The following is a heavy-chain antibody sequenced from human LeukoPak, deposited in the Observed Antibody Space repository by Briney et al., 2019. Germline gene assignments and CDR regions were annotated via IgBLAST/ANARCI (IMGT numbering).Heavy chain of an antibody. J-gene: IGHJ4*02. V-gene: IGHV3-7*01. CDR3: SGGAAPGSFDY. CDR1: GLTFSSYW. D-gene: IGHD1-1*01. Sequence: GGSLRLSCAASGLTFSSYWMSWMRQAPGKGLEWVANIKYDGNEEYYVDSVKGRFTISRDNAKNSLYLQLNSLRVEDTAVYYKSGGAAPGSFDYWGQGTLVTVSP. CDR2: IKYDGNEE.